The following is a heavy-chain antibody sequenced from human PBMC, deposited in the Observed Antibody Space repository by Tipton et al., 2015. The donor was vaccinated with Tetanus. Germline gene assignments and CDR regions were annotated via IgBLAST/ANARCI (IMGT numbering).Heavy chain of an antibody. D-gene: IGHD3-3*01. Sequence: SLRLSCAASGFTFDDYAMHWVRQAPGKGLEWVSSISWDSGSIVYADSVKGRFSISRDNAENSLYLQMNSLRAEDTALYYCAKDRRTYDFWSGHYRGLYGMDVWGQGTTVTVSS. J-gene: IGHJ6*02. CDR2: ISWDSGSI. CDR1: GFTFDDYA. CDR3: AKDRRTYDFWSGHYRGLYGMDV. V-gene: IGHV3-9*01.